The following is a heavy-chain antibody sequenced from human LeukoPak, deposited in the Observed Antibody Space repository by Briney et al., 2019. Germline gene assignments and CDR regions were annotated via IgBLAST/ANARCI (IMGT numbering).Heavy chain of an antibody. CDR3: ARARRWLQLFRDAFDI. V-gene: IGHV4-34*01. CDR2: INHSGST. D-gene: IGHD5-24*01. Sequence: WETLSLTCAFYGASFSGYYWRWIRQPPGKGLEWIGEINHSGSTNYNPSLKSRVTISVDTSKNQFSLKLSSVTAADTAVYYCARARRWLQLFRDAFDIWGQGTMVTVSS. J-gene: IGHJ3*02. CDR1: GASFSGYY.